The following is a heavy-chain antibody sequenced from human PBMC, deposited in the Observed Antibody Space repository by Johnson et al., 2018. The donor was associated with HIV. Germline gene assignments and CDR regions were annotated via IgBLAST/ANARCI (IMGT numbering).Heavy chain of an antibody. CDR2: IYSGGST. J-gene: IGHJ3*02. D-gene: IGHD3-16*01. Sequence: VQLVESGGGLVKPGGSLRLSCAASGFTFSDYYMTWIRQAPGKGLEWVSVIYSGGSTYYADSVQGRFTISRDNSKNTLYLQMNSLRAGDTAVYYCARDGGFVGAFDIWGQGTMVIVSS. CDR1: GFTFSDYY. V-gene: IGHV3-66*01. CDR3: ARDGGFVGAFDI.